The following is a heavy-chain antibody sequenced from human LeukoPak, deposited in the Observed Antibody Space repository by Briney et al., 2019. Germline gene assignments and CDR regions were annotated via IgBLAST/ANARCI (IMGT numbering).Heavy chain of an antibody. CDR1: GYTFTSYG. CDR3: ARTSGWHGANWFDP. V-gene: IGHV1-8*01. CDR2: MNPNSGNT. D-gene: IGHD6-19*01. J-gene: IGHJ5*02. Sequence: ASVKVSCKASGYTFTSYGISWVRQAPGQGLEWMGWMNPNSGNTGYAQKFQGRVTMTRNTSISTAYMELSSLRSEDTAVYYCARTSGWHGANWFDPWGQGTLVTVSS.